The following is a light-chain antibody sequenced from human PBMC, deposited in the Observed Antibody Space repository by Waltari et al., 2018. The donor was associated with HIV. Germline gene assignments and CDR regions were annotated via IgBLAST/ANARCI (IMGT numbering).Light chain of an antibody. CDR2: GNN. CDR3: QSYDSSLSGSE. V-gene: IGLV1-40*01. CDR1: KSNIGAGYD. Sequence: QSVLTQPPSVSGAPGQRVTISCTGSKSNIGAGYDVHWYQQLPGKAPNVVIYGNNNRPSGVPDRFSGSKSGTSASLAITGLQVEDEAYYYCQSYDSSLSGSEFGGGTKLTVL. J-gene: IGLJ2*01.